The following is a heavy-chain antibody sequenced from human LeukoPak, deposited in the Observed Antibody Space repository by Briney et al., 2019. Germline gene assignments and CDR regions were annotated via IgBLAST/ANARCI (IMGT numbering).Heavy chain of an antibody. CDR2: ISYDGSNK. CDR1: GFTFSSYG. D-gene: IGHD3-9*01. V-gene: IGHV3-30*18. Sequence: GGALRLPCAASGFTFSSYGMHGVGQAPGKGLEGVAVISYDGSNKYYADSVKGRFTISRDNSKNTLYLQMNSLRAEDTAVYYCAKIRYFDWLGDYWGQGTLVTVSS. J-gene: IGHJ4*02. CDR3: AKIRYFDWLGDY.